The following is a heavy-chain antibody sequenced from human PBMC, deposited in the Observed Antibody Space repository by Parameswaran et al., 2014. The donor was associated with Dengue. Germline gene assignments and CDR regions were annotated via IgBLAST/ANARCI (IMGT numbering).Heavy chain of an antibody. CDR3: AKGRGYSYGEFDY. CDR2: ISWNSGSI. D-gene: IGHD5-18*01. V-gene: IGHV3-9*01. J-gene: IGHJ4*02. Sequence: PGKGLEWVSGISWNSGSIGYADSVKGRFTISRDNAKNSLYLQMNSLRAEDTALYYCAKGRGYSYGEFDYWGQGTLVTVSS.